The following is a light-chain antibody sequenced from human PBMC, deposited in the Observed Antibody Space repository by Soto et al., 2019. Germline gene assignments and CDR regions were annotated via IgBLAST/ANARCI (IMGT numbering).Light chain of an antibody. CDR3: QQYEDLPPT. Sequence: DIQMTQPPSSLSASVGDRVTITRQANQDISNCLSWYQQKKGKAPELLIYDVSNLETGVPSRFSGSGSGTDFTFTINSLQPEDFYVYYCQQYEDLPPTFGQGTRLEIK. J-gene: IGKJ5*01. V-gene: IGKV1-33*01. CDR1: QDISNC. CDR2: DVS.